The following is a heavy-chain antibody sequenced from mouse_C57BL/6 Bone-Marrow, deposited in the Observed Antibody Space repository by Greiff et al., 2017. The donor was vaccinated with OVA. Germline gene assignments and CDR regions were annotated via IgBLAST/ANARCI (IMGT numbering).Heavy chain of an antibody. Sequence: VQLQQPGAELVRPGTSVKVSCKASGYAFTNYLIEWVKQRPGQGLEWIGVINPGSGGTNYNEKFKGKATLTADKSSSTAYMQLSSLTSEDSAVYFCARSIFYDYDGYWGQGTLVTVSA. J-gene: IGHJ3*01. V-gene: IGHV1-54*01. CDR2: INPGSGGT. CDR1: GYAFTNYL. D-gene: IGHD2-4*01. CDR3: ARSIFYDYDGY.